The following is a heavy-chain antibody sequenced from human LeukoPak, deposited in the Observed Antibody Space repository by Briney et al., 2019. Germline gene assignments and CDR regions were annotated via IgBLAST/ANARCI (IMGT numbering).Heavy chain of an antibody. Sequence: ASVKVSCKASGYTFTSYDINWVRQATGQGLEWMGWMNPNSGNTGYAQKCQGRVTMTRNTSISTAYMELSSLRSEDTAVYYCARTIVATNPYYYYYGMDVWGQGTTVTVSS. CDR2: MNPNSGNT. CDR1: GYTFTSYD. CDR3: ARTIVATNPYYYYYGMDV. V-gene: IGHV1-8*01. D-gene: IGHD5-12*01. J-gene: IGHJ6*02.